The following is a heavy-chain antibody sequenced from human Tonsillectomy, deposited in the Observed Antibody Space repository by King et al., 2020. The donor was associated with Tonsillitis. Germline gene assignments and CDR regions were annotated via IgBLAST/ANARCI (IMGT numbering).Heavy chain of an antibody. D-gene: IGHD3-9*01. CDR1: GGSISSYY. CDR3: ARGERYDIYMDF. Sequence: QLQESGPGLVKPSETLSFTCSVSGGSISSYYWSWIRQPPGKGLEWIGHFYHSGSTNYNPSLKSRVTILVDTSKNQLSLKFSSVTAADTAVYYCARGERYDIYMDFWGQGTTVTVSS. V-gene: IGHV4-59*01. J-gene: IGHJ6*02. CDR2: FYHSGST.